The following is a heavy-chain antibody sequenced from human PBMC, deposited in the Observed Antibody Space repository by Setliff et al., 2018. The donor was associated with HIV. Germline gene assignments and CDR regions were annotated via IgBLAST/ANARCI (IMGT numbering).Heavy chain of an antibody. V-gene: IGHV4-39*01. Sequence: PSETLSLTCTVSGGSSSSSSFYWGWIRQPPGRGLEWIGSIYYSGNTYYNPSLKSRVTISVDTSKNQFSLKLSSVAAADTAVYYCARFLTYSSGLDYWGQGTLVTVSS. J-gene: IGHJ4*02. D-gene: IGHD6-19*01. CDR3: ARFLTYSSGLDY. CDR1: GGSSSSSSFY. CDR2: IYYSGNT.